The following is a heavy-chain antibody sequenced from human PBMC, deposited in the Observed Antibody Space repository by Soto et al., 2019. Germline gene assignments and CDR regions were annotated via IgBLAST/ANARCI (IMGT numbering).Heavy chain of an antibody. J-gene: IGHJ4*02. CDR2: IYYSGST. D-gene: IGHD3-22*01. V-gene: IGHV4-39*01. Sequence: ASETLSLTCTVSGGSISSGGYYWSWIRQPPGKGLEWIGSIYYSGSTYYNPSLKSRVTISVDTSKNQFSLKLSSVTAADTAVYYCARHSYYYDSSGPHFDYWGQGTLVTVSS. CDR3: ARHSYYYDSSGPHFDY. CDR1: GGSISSGGYY.